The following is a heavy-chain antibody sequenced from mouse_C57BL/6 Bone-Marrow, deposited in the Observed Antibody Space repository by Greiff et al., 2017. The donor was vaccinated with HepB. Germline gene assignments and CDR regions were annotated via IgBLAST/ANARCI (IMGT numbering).Heavy chain of an antibody. D-gene: IGHD2-1*01. CDR2: IYPRSGNT. J-gene: IGHJ3*01. CDR1: GYTFTSYG. V-gene: IGHV1-81*01. Sequence: QVTLKVSGAELARPGASVKLSCKASGYTFTSYGISWVKQRTGQGLEWIGEIYPRSGNTYYNEKSKGKATLTADKSSSTAYMELRSLTSEDSAVYFCARSVGNYVRFAYWGQGTLVTVSA. CDR3: ARSVGNYVRFAY.